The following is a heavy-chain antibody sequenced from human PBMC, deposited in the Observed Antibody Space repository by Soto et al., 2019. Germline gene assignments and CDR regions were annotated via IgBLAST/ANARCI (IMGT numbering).Heavy chain of an antibody. D-gene: IGHD3-3*01. J-gene: IGHJ3*02. CDR2: INGDGRNT. V-gene: IGHV3-74*01. CDR3: VKDVYYDFWRFAFQI. CDR1: GFIFSSYW. Sequence: PGGSLRLSCAASGFIFSSYWMHWVRQAPGKGPVWVGRINGDGRNTRYTDSVKGRFTISRDNAKNTLYLQMDSLRAEDTAVYYCVKDVYYDFWRFAFQIWGQGTMVTVSS.